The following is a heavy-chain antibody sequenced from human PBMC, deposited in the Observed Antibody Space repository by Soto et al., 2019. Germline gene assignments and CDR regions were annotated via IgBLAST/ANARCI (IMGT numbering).Heavy chain of an antibody. CDR3: ARHRSYYDSSTPNWFDP. CDR2: IYYSGST. Sequence: QLQLQESGPGLVKPSETLSLTCTVSGGSISSSSYYWGWIRQPPGKGLEWIGSIYYSGSTYYNPSLKSRVTISAATSKNQFSLKLSSVTAADTAVYYCARHRSYYDSSTPNWFDPWGQGTLVTVSS. D-gene: IGHD3-22*01. CDR1: GGSISSSSYY. V-gene: IGHV4-39*01. J-gene: IGHJ5*02.